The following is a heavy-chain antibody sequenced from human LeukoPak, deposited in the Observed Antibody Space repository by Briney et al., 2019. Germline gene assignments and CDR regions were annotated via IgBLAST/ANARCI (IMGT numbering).Heavy chain of an antibody. CDR3: ARGQWLPIYYFDS. D-gene: IGHD6-19*01. CDR1: GFAFKDYY. J-gene: IGHJ4*02. CDR2: ISGIGTTI. Sequence: GGSLRLSYAASGFAFKDYYMSWIRQAPGKELEWVSYISGIGTTIYYADSVKGRFTIYRDNAKKSLYLQMSSLRAEDTAVYYCARGQWLPIYYFDSWGQGTLVIVSP. V-gene: IGHV3-11*04.